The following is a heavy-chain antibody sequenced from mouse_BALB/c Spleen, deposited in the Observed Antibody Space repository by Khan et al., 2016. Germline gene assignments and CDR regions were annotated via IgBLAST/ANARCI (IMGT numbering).Heavy chain of an antibody. CDR2: ISSGGGST. CDR1: GFAFSSYD. CDR3: ASRYDCFDY. J-gene: IGHJ2*01. Sequence: EVELVESGGGLVKPGGSLKLSCAASGFAFSSYDMSWVRQTPEKRLEWVAYISSGGGSTYYPDTVKGRFTISRDNAKNTLYLQMTSLKSEDTAMYYCASRYDCFDYWGQGTTLTVSS. V-gene: IGHV5-12-1*01. D-gene: IGHD2-14*01.